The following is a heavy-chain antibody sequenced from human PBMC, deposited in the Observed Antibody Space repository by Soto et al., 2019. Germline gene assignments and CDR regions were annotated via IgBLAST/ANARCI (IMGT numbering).Heavy chain of an antibody. V-gene: IGHV6-1*01. Sequence: PSQTLSLTCAISGDSVSSNSAAWNWIRQSPSRGLEWLGRTYYRFKWYNDYAVSVKSRITINPDTSKNQFSLQLNSVTPEDTAVYYCAREGTNYDILTGYLSDAFDIWGQGTMVTVSS. D-gene: IGHD3-9*01. CDR2: TYYRFKWYN. CDR1: GDSVSSNSAA. CDR3: AREGTNYDILTGYLSDAFDI. J-gene: IGHJ3*02.